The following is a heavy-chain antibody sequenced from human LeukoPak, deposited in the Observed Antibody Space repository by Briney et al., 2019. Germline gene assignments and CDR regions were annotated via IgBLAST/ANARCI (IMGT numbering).Heavy chain of an antibody. CDR3: AKDDLRYNWNPPPLVA. CDR2: ISGSGGST. CDR1: GFTFSSYA. Sequence: PGGSLRLSCAASGFTFSSYAMSWVRQAPGKGLEWVSAISGSGGSTYYADSVKGRFTISRDNSKNTLYLQMNSLRAEDTAVYYCAKDDLRYNWNPPPLVAWGQGTLVTVSS. D-gene: IGHD1-20*01. J-gene: IGHJ5*02. V-gene: IGHV3-23*01.